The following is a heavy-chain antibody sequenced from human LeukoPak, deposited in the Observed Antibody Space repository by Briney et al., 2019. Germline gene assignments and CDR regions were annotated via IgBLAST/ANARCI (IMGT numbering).Heavy chain of an antibody. J-gene: IGHJ4*02. Sequence: GGSLRLSCVVAGFPFSSYGMHWVRQAPGKGLEWVAFIRYDGKNIYYADFVKGRFTVSRDNSKNTLYLQMNSLRDEDTAVYFCAKDLAGREDHWGQGTLVTVSS. V-gene: IGHV3-30*02. CDR3: AKDLAGREDH. CDR2: IRYDGKNI. D-gene: IGHD3-3*02. CDR1: GFPFSSYG.